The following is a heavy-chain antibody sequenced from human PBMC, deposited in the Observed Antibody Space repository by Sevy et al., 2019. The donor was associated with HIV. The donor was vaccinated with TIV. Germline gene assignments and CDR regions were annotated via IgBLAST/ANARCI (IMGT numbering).Heavy chain of an antibody. J-gene: IGHJ4*02. D-gene: IGHD1-26*01. CDR1: GFTFSPYT. CDR2: ISDYNKYI. Sequence: GESLKISCTVSGFTFSPYTMAWVRQAPGKGLEWVSSISDYNKYIYYADSVRGRFTISRDDAKNSLYLQMNSLRVEDTAFYYCARVEGGSYDYWGQGTLVTVSS. V-gene: IGHV3-21*01. CDR3: ARVEGGSYDY.